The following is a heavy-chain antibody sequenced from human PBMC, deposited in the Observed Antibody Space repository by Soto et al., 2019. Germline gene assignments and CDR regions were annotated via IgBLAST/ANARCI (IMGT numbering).Heavy chain of an antibody. D-gene: IGHD5-12*01. CDR2: IQHTGTA. J-gene: IGHJ4*02. CDR3: ARYSVATIRFFDY. Sequence: QVQLQESGPGLVKPSETLSLTCTVSGDSITDYYWSWIRESPGKGLEWIAYIQHTGTANYKPSLKSRVTISVDTSKSQFSLRLSSVTAADTAVYFCARYSVATIRFFDYWGQGTLVTVSS. V-gene: IGHV4-59*01. CDR1: GDSITDYY.